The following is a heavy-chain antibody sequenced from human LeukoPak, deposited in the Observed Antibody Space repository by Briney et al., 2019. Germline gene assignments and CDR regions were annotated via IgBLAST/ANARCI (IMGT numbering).Heavy chain of an antibody. CDR2: IKPSGGST. V-gene: IGHV1-46*01. CDR3: ARGIAARPLMVDY. D-gene: IGHD6-6*01. CDR1: GYTFTIYY. Sequence: ASVTLSFTSSGYTFTIYYMHWVRQAPRQGLEWMGMIKPSGGSTSYAQKFQGRVTMTRDMSTSTVYMELSSLRSEDTAVYYCARGIAARPLMVDYWGQGTLVTVSS. J-gene: IGHJ4*02.